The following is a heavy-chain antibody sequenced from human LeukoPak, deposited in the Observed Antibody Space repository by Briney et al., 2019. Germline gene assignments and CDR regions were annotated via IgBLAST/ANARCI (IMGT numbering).Heavy chain of an antibody. Sequence: SQTLSLTCTVSGGSISSGDYYWSWIRQPPGRGLESIGYIYYRGSTYYHPSLKRRVTISVDTSKNQFSLKLSSVTAADTAVYYCARRLARRGYGDYCDYWGQGTLVTVSS. D-gene: IGHD4-17*01. V-gene: IGHV4-30-4*01. CDR2: IYYRGST. J-gene: IGHJ4*02. CDR3: ARRLARRGYGDYCDY. CDR1: GGSISSGDYY.